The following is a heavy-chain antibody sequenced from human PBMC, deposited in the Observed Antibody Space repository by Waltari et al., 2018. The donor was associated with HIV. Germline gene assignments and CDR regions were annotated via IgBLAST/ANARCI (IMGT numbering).Heavy chain of an antibody. Sequence: QVQLQESGPGLVKPSETLSLTCTVSGGSISSYYWSWIRQPPGKGLEWIGYIYYSGSTNSNPSLKMRVTISVDTSNNQFSLKLSSVTAADTAVYYCASSPITIFGVVTAGAYYYGMDVWGQGTTVTVSS. CDR2: IYYSGST. J-gene: IGHJ6*02. CDR1: GGSISSYY. V-gene: IGHV4-59*08. CDR3: ASSPITIFGVVTAGAYYYGMDV. D-gene: IGHD3-3*01.